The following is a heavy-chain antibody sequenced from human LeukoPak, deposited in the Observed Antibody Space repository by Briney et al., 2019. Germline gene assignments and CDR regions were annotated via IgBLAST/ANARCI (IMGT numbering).Heavy chain of an antibody. D-gene: IGHD5/OR15-5a*01. CDR3: ARLVGLSTTASY. V-gene: IGHV1-2*02. J-gene: IGHJ4*02. Sequence: ASVKVSCKASGYTFIGYYLHGVRQAPGQGLEWMGWINPTSGGTNYAQKFQDRVTMTRDTSINTAYLELSRLTSDATAVYYCARLVGLSTTASYWGQGTLVIVSS. CDR2: INPTSGGT. CDR1: GYTFIGYY.